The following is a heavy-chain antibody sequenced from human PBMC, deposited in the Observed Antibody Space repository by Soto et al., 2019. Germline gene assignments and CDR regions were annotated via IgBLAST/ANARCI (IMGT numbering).Heavy chain of an antibody. V-gene: IGHV4-39*07. CDR2: MYYSGRS. CDR1: SGSISSSSYY. CDR3: APERYGGNSGWFDP. D-gene: IGHD2-21*02. Sequence: SETLSLTCTVSSGSISSSSYYWGWIRQPPGKGLEWIGSMYYSGRSYYNPSLKSRVTISVDTSKNQFSLKLSSVTAADTAVYYCAPERYGGNSGWFDPWGQGTLVTVSS. J-gene: IGHJ5*02.